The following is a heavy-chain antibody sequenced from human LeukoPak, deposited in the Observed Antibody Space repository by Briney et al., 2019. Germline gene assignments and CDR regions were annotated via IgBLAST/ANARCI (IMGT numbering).Heavy chain of an antibody. Sequence: GASVKVSCKASGYTFNTYGISWVRQAPGQGLEWMGWINPNSGGTNYAQKFQGRVTMTRDTSISTAYMELSRLRSDDTAVYYCARDRYCSGGSCYFPPYYFDYWGQGTLVTVSS. D-gene: IGHD2-15*01. J-gene: IGHJ4*02. V-gene: IGHV1-2*02. CDR2: INPNSGGT. CDR1: GYTFNTYG. CDR3: ARDRYCSGGSCYFPPYYFDY.